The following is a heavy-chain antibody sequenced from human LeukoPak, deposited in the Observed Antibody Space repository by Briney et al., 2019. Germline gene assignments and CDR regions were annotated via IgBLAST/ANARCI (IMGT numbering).Heavy chain of an antibody. J-gene: IGHJ4*02. CDR1: GYTFTSYG. CDR2: ISAYNGNT. CDR3: ATALAYSGSYYALNY. V-gene: IGHV1-18*01. Sequence: GASVKVSCKASGYTFTSYGISWVRQAPGQGLEWMGWISAYNGNTNYAQKLQGRVTMTTDTSTSTAYMELRSLRSDDTAVYYCATALAYSGSYYALNYWGQGTLVTVSS. D-gene: IGHD1-26*01.